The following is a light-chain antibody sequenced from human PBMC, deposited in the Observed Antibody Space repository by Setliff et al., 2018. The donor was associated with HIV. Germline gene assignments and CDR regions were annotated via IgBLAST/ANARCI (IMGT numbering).Light chain of an antibody. CDR3: SSYTSTRSWV. Sequence: QSVLTQPTSVSGSPGQSIAISCNGTGSDIGGYNYVSWYQQQPGKAPKLIIYVVNSRPSGISTRFSGSKSGNTASLTISGLQAEAEAVYFCSSYTSTRSWVFGGGTQLPS. V-gene: IGLV2-14*03. J-gene: IGLJ3*02. CDR1: GSDIGGYNY. CDR2: VVN.